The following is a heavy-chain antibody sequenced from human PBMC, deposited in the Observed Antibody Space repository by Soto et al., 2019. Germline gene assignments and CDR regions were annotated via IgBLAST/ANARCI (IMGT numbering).Heavy chain of an antibody. CDR1: GGSISSGGYY. V-gene: IGHV4-31*03. CDR2: IYYSGST. D-gene: IGHD2-15*01. J-gene: IGHJ6*02. CDR3: ARGGGLGYYYYGMDV. Sequence: QVQLQESGPGLVKPSQTLSLTCTVSGGSISSGGYYLSWIRQHPGKGLEWIGYIYYSGSTYYNPSLESRVTRSVGTSKNQFSLKLSSVTAADTAVYYCARGGGLGYYYYGMDVWGQGTTVTVSS.